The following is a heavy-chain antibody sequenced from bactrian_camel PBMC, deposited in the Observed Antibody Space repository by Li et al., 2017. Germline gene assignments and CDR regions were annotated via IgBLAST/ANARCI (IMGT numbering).Heavy chain of an antibody. CDR2: INNGGDST. CDR3: ASQIEYCGGGYCPTY. D-gene: IGHD2*01. CDR1: AYSRSVRL. V-gene: IGHV3S1*01. Sequence: HVQLVESGGGSAQAGGSLRLSCAASAYSRSVRLMAWFRQAPGKGLEWVSAINNGGDSTFYSDSAKGRFTIYRDNSKNLVHLQLNGLRTEDTAMYYCASQIEYCGGGYCPTYWGQGTQVTVS. J-gene: IGHJ4*01.